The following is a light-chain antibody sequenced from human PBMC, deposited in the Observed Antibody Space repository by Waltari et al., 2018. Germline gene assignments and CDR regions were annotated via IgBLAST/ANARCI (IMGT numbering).Light chain of an antibody. V-gene: IGLV4-69*01. Sequence: QLVLTQSPSASASLGASVKLTCTLSSGHSSNIVACHQQQPEKGPRYLMKVNSDGSHSKGDERPDRCSGSSAGAERYLTIASLQSEDEADYYGQSGGHGTWGFGGGSKLTVL. J-gene: IGLJ3*02. CDR2: VNSDGSH. CDR1: SGHSSNI. CDR3: QSGGHGTWG.